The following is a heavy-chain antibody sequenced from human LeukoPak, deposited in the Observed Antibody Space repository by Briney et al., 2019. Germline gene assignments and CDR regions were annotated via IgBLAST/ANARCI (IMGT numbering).Heavy chain of an antibody. CDR3: AKAYCSGGSCYHFDY. D-gene: IGHD2-15*01. CDR1: GFTFSSYG. Sequence: GGSLRLSCAASGFTFSSYGMHWVRQAPGKGLEWVAFIRYDGSNKYYADSVKGRFTISRDNSQNTLYLQMNSLRAEDTAVYYCAKAYCSGGSCYHFDYWGQGTLVTVSS. CDR2: IRYDGSNK. J-gene: IGHJ4*02. V-gene: IGHV3-30*02.